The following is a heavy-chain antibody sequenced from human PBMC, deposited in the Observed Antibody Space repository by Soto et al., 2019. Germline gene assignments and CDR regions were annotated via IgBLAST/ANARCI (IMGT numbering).Heavy chain of an antibody. CDR3: ARDGALRFLEWSRTSYGMDV. Sequence: LRLSCAASGFTFSSYEMNWVRQAPGKGLEWVSYISSSGSTIYYADSVKGRFTISRDNAKNSLYLQMNSLRAEDTAVYYCARDGALRFLEWSRTSYGMDVWGQGTTVTVSS. J-gene: IGHJ6*02. CDR2: ISSSGSTI. CDR1: GFTFSSYE. V-gene: IGHV3-48*03. D-gene: IGHD3-3*01.